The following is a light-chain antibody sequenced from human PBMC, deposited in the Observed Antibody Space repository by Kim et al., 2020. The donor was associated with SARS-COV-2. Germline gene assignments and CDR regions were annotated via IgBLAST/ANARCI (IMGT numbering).Light chain of an antibody. CDR3: QAWDSSTAV. CDR1: KLGDKY. CDR2: QDS. J-gene: IGLJ3*02. V-gene: IGLV3-1*01. Sequence: SGSPEQTASITCSGDKLGDKYACWYQQKPGQSPVLVIYQDSKRPSGIPERFSGSNSGNTATLTISGTQAMDEADYYCQAWDSSTAVFGGGTKVTVL.